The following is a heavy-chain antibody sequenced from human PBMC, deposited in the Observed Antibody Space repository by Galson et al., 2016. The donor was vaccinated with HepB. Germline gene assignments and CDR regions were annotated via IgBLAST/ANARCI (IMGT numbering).Heavy chain of an antibody. CDR1: GGSVTRASYY. CDR3: ARGGGSYYVFDY. CDR2: IYYSGST. D-gene: IGHD1-26*01. V-gene: IGHV4-61*01. J-gene: IGHJ4*02. Sequence: ETLSLTCTVSGGSVTRASYYWSWIRQPPGKGLEWIGYIYYSGSTNYNPSLKSRVTISEETSKNQFSLKLTSVTAADTAVYYCARGGGSYYVFDYWGQGTLVTVSS.